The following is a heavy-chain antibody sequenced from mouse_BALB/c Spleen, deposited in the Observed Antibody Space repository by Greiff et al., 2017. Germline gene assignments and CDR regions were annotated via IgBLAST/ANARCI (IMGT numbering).Heavy chain of an antibody. CDR1: GFSLTSYG. CDR3: ARDGYGSSAWFAY. D-gene: IGHD1-1*01. CDR2: IWAGGST. Sequence: VQLKESGPGLVAPSQSLSITCTVSGFSLTSYGVHWVRQPPGKGLEWLGVIWAGGSTNYNSALMSRLSISKDNSKSQVFLKMNSLQTDDTAMYYCARDGYGSSAWFAYWGQGTLVTVSA. V-gene: IGHV2-9*02. J-gene: IGHJ3*01.